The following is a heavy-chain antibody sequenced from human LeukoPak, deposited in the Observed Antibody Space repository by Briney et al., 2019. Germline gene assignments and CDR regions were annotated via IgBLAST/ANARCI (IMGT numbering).Heavy chain of an antibody. CDR2: ISSSSSTI. CDR1: GFTFSSYS. CDR3: ARVASVGGYVFDY. Sequence: QAGGSLRLSCAASGFTFSSYSMNWVRQAPGKGLEWVSYISSSSSTIYSADSVKGRFTISRDNAKNSLYLQMNSLRAGDTSIYYCARVASVGGYVFDYWGQGILVTVSS. V-gene: IGHV3-48*04. D-gene: IGHD1-26*01. J-gene: IGHJ4*02.